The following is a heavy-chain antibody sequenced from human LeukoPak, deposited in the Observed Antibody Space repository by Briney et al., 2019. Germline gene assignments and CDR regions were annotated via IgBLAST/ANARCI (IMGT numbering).Heavy chain of an antibody. CDR3: ARDQGGGNSAFEH. J-gene: IGHJ4*02. CDR2: IYNSGST. Sequence: PSETLSLTCSVSGGSISSDYWGWIRQPPGKGLEWIGYIYNSGSTNYNPSLKSRVTISVDTSKNQFSLKLSSVTAADTAVYYCARDQGGGNSAFEHWGQGTLVTVSS. CDR1: GGSISSDY. V-gene: IGHV4-59*01. D-gene: IGHD4-23*01.